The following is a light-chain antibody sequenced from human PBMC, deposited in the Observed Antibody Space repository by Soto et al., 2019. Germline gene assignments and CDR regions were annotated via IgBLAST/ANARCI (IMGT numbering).Light chain of an antibody. Sequence: DIQMTQSPSSLSASAGDRVTIRCRASQNIASYLNWYQQKPGRAPKLLIYGASTLQSGVPSRFSGSGSGRDFTLTISSLHSEDFATYYCQQSFNPPPTFGQGTKVEIK. CDR2: GAS. J-gene: IGKJ1*01. CDR1: QNIASY. V-gene: IGKV1-39*01. CDR3: QQSFNPPPT.